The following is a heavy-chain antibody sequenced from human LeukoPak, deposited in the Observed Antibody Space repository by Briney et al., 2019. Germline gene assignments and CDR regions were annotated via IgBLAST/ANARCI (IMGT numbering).Heavy chain of an antibody. CDR3: ARETFPYYYGSGSYYNWAPHYYYYYGMDV. CDR1: GFTLSSFW. J-gene: IGHJ6*02. V-gene: IGHV3-7*01. D-gene: IGHD3-10*01. Sequence: GGSLRLSCAASGFTLSSFWMSWVRQAPGKGPEWVANIKQDGSEKYYVDSVKGRFTIYRDNSKNTLYLQMNSLRAEDTAVYYCARETFPYYYGSGSYYNWAPHYYYYYGMDVWGQGTTVTVSS. CDR2: IKQDGSEK.